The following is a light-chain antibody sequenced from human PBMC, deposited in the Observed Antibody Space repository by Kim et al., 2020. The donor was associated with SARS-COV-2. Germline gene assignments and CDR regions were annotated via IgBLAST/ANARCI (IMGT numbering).Light chain of an antibody. CDR3: SAWDDTLNGWV. V-gene: IGLV1-44*01. CDR2: SNH. J-gene: IGLJ3*02. CDR1: TSNIRSNN. Sequence: QSVLTQPPSASGTPGQRVTIFCSGSTSNIRSNNVVWYQQLPGTAPKLLIYSNHQRPSGVPDRCSSSKSGTSASLAISGRQYEDEADYYCSAWDDTLNGWVFGGGTQLTVL.